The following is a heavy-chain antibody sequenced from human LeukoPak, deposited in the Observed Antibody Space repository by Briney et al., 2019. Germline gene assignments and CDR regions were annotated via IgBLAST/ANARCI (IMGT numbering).Heavy chain of an antibody. Sequence: PSETLSLTCTVSGGSISSSSYYWGWIRQPPGKGLEWIGSIYYSGSTYYNPSLKSRVTISVDTSKNQFSLKLSSVTAADTAVYYCARGVLGSGSSYTNYYYYYMDVWGKGTTVTISS. CDR2: IYYSGST. J-gene: IGHJ6*03. V-gene: IGHV4-39*07. CDR3: ARGVLGSGSSYTNYYYYYMDV. D-gene: IGHD3-10*01. CDR1: GGSISSSSYY.